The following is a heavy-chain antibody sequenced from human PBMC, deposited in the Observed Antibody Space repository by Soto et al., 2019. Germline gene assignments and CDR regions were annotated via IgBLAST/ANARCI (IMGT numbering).Heavy chain of an antibody. V-gene: IGHV1-18*01. J-gene: IGHJ6*02. CDR2: ISAYNGNT. CDR3: ASGALGNYYYYGMDV. CDR1: GYTFTRYG. D-gene: IGHD4-17*01. Sequence: VASVKGSCKASGYTFTRYGISWVRQAPGQGLEWMGWISAYNGNTNYAQKLQGRVTMTTDTSTSTAYMELRSLRSDDTAVYYCASGALGNYYYYGMDVWGQGTTVTVSS.